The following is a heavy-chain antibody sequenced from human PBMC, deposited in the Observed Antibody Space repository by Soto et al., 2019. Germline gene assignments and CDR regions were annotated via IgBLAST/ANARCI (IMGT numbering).Heavy chain of an antibody. CDR3: ARDGYSSYFDY. Sequence: LSLTCTVSGGSISSYYWSWIRQPPGKGLEWIGYMYYSGRTNYNPSLKSRVTISVDTSKNQLSLKLSSVTAADAAVNYCARDGYSSYFDYWAREPWSPS. V-gene: IGHV4-59*01. D-gene: IGHD6-13*01. CDR2: MYYSGRT. CDR1: GGSISSYY. J-gene: IGHJ4*02.